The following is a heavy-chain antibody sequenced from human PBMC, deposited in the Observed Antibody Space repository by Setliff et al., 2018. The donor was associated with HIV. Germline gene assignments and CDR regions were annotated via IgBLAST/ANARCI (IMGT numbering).Heavy chain of an antibody. J-gene: IGHJ6*03. V-gene: IGHV4-39*01. CDR2: IYYSGST. CDR3: ATHVGDRGSYYYYYMDV. Sequence: SETLSLTCTVSGGSISSSSYYWGWIRQPPGKGLEWIGSIYYSGSTYCNPSLKSRVIISIDMSKNQFSLKLSSVTAADTAVYCCATHVGDRGSYYYYYMDVWGKGTTVTVSS. D-gene: IGHD2-15*01. CDR1: GGSISSSSYY.